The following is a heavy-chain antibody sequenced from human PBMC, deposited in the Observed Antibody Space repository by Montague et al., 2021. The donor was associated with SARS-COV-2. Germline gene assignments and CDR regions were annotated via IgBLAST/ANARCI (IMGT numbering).Heavy chain of an antibody. CDR3: ARDLKPPGDILTGYLPYYYMDV. V-gene: IGHV6-1*01. J-gene: IGHJ6*03. CDR1: GDSVSSNSAA. D-gene: IGHD3-9*01. CDR2: TYYRSKWHN. Sequence: CAISGDSVSSNSAAWNWIRQSPSRGLEWLGGTYYRSKWHNDYAVSVKSRITINPDTSKNQFSLQLNSVTPEDTTVYYCARDLKPPGDILTGYLPYYYMDVWGKGTTVTVSS.